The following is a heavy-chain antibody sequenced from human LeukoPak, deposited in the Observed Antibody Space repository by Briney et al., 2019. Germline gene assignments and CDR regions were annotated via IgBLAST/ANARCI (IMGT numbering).Heavy chain of an antibody. Sequence: ASVKVSCKASGYTFTSHAMNWVRQAPGQGLEWMGWINTNTGNPTYAQGFTGRFVFSLDTSVSTAYLQISSLKAEDTAVYYCARGRSVGSSWYVRTRVATGNFDYWGQGTLVTVSS. J-gene: IGHJ4*02. CDR1: GYTFTSHA. CDR2: INTNTGNP. D-gene: IGHD6-13*01. V-gene: IGHV7-4-1*02. CDR3: ARGRSVGSSWYVRTRVATGNFDY.